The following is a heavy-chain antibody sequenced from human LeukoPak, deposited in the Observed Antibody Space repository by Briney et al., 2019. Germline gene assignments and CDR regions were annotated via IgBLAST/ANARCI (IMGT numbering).Heavy chain of an antibody. D-gene: IGHD6-19*01. CDR3: ARLPRSGWYDFYDY. J-gene: IGHJ4*02. CDR2: ISYDGSNK. Sequence: GGSLGLSCAASGFSFSSYAMHWVRQAPGKGLEWVAVISYDGSNKYYADSVKGRFTISRDNSRNTLYLQVNSLRAEDTAVYYCARLPRSGWYDFYDYWGQGTLSPSPQ. CDR1: GFSFSSYA. V-gene: IGHV3-30*04.